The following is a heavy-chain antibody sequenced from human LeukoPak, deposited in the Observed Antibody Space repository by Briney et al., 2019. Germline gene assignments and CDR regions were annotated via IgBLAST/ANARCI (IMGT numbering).Heavy chain of an antibody. V-gene: IGHV4-34*01. CDR3: ARDEKESSGYLNYYYYYMDV. CDR2: INHSGTT. D-gene: IGHD3-22*01. Sequence: PSETLSLTCAVYGGSFSDYYWSWIRQSPGKGLEWIGEINHSGTTHYNPSLKSRVTISVDTSKNQFSLKLRSVTAADTAVYYCARDEKESSGYLNYYYYYMDVWGKGTTVTISS. CDR1: GGSFSDYY. J-gene: IGHJ6*03.